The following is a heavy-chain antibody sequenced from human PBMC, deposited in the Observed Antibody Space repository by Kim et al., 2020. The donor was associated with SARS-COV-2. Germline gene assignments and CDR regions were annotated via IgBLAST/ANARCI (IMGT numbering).Heavy chain of an antibody. CDR3: ALGGGSYY. V-gene: IGHV1-46*03. Sequence: GCSTSYAQKFQGRVTMTRDTSTSTVYMELSSLRSEDTAVYYCALGGGSYYWGQGTLVTVSS. CDR2: GCST. J-gene: IGHJ4*02. D-gene: IGHD1-26*01.